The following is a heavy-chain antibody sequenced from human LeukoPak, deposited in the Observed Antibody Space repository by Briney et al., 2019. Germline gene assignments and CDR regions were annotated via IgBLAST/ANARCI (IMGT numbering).Heavy chain of an antibody. CDR3: ARADWNYRWFDP. CDR1: GFTFSSYG. D-gene: IGHD1-7*01. CDR2: ISSSSSYI. Sequence: GRSLRLSCAASGFTFSSYGMHWVRQAPGKGLEWVSSISSSSSYIYYADSVKGRFTISRDNAKNSLYLQMNSLRAEDTAMYYCARADWNYRWFDPWGQGTLVTVSS. J-gene: IGHJ5*02. V-gene: IGHV3-21*01.